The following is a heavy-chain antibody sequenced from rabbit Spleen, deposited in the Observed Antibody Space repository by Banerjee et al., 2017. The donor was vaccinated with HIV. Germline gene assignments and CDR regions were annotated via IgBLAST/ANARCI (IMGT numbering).Heavy chain of an antibody. V-gene: IGHV1S45*01. D-gene: IGHD1-1*01. CDR1: GFSFSSNA. CDR3: ARDTSSSFSSYGMDL. Sequence: QEQLEESGGDLVKPQGSLTLTCTASGFSFSSNAMCWVRQAPGKGPEWIACIYTSSGSTYYASWAKGRFTISKTSSTTVTLQVTRLTAADTATYFCARDTSSSFSSYGMDLWGQGTLVTVS. CDR2: IYTSSGST. J-gene: IGHJ6*01.